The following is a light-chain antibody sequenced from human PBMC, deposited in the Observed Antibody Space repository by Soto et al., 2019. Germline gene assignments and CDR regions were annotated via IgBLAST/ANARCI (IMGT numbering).Light chain of an antibody. CDR3: QQYGSSRT. J-gene: IGKJ1*01. Sequence: EMVLTQSPATLSVSPGERATLSCSASETIMGLLAWYQQRPGQPPMLLIYDTSNRASGIPARFSGSGSGTDFTLTISGLQPDDLGVYYCQQYGSSRTFGQGTKVDIK. V-gene: IGKV3-11*01. CDR2: DTS. CDR1: ETIMGL.